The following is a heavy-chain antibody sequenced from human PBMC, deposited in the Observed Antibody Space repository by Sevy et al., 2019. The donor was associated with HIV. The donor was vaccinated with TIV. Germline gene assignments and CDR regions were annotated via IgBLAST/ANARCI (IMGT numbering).Heavy chain of an antibody. Sequence: CLRLSCAASGFAFSSHAMHWVRQAPGKGLEWVAVISYDGTETFYAASVEGRFTISRYNSKNMLSLQMNSLRPEDTAVYFCSRDGGYSIKWYPLYWGHGTLVSVSS. CDR1: GFAFSSHA. CDR2: ISYDGTET. D-gene: IGHD6-13*01. J-gene: IGHJ4*01. CDR3: SRDGGYSIKWYPLY. V-gene: IGHV3-30*01.